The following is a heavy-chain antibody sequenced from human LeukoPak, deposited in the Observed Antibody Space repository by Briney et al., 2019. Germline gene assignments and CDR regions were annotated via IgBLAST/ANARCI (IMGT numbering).Heavy chain of an antibody. CDR1: GFTFSSYN. CDR2: ISRSSSYI. V-gene: IGHV3-21*04. Sequence: GGSLRLSCAASGFTFSSYNMKWVRQAPGKGLEWVSSISRSSSYIYYADSMKGRFTISRDNAKNSLYLQMNSLRAEDTAVYYCAKPDNYYGSGWFDPWGQGTLVTVSS. D-gene: IGHD3-10*01. CDR3: AKPDNYYGSGWFDP. J-gene: IGHJ5*02.